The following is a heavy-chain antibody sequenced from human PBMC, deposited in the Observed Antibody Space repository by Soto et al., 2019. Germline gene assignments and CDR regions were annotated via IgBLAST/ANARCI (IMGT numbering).Heavy chain of an antibody. J-gene: IGHJ3*02. CDR3: ARDGGYCSGGSCFDAFDI. V-gene: IGHV4-31*03. CDR2: IYYSGST. Sequence: QVQLQESGPGLVKPSQTLSLTCTVSGGSSSSGGYDWSWIRQHPGKGLEWIGYIYYSGSTYSNPSLMSRVTLSVDTSKNQVSLKLRSVTDADTAVYYCARDGGYCSGGSCFDAFDIWGQGTMVTVSS. CDR1: GGSSSSGGYD. D-gene: IGHD2-15*01.